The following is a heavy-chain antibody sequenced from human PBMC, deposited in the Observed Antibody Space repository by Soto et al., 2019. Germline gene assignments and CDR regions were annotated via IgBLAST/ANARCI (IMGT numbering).Heavy chain of an antibody. CDR2: IDPSDSYT. CDR3: ASFGISSTFPYYYYGMDV. J-gene: IGHJ6*02. Sequence: GESLKISCKGSGYSFTSYWISWVRQMPGKGLEWMGRIDPSDSYTNYSPSFQGHVTISADKSISTAYLQWSSQKASDTAMYYCASFGISSTFPYYYYGMDVWGQGTTVTVSS. CDR1: GYSFTSYW. D-gene: IGHD2-2*01. V-gene: IGHV5-10-1*01.